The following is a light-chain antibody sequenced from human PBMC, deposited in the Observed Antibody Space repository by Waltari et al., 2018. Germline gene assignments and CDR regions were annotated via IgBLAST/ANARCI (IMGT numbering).Light chain of an antibody. Sequence: ITISCTGTSSDVGGYNYVSWYQQHPGKAPKLMIYEVSNRPSGVSNRFSGSKSGNTASLTISGLQAEDEADYYCSSYTSSSTLVFGGGTKLTVL. V-gene: IGLV2-14*01. CDR2: EVS. CDR3: SSYTSSSTLV. J-gene: IGLJ2*01. CDR1: SSDVGGYNY.